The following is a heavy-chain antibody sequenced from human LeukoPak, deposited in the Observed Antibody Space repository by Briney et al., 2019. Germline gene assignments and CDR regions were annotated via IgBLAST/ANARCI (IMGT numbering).Heavy chain of an antibody. Sequence: PSETLSLTCTVSGGSISSYYWSWIRQPPGKGLEWIGYIYYSGSTNYNPSLKSRATISVDTSKNQFSLKLSSVTAADTAVYYCARGGIVGTTTGHKAYFDYWGQGTLVTVSS. D-gene: IGHD1-26*01. J-gene: IGHJ4*02. V-gene: IGHV4-59*01. CDR1: GGSISSYY. CDR2: IYYSGST. CDR3: ARGGIVGTTTGHKAYFDY.